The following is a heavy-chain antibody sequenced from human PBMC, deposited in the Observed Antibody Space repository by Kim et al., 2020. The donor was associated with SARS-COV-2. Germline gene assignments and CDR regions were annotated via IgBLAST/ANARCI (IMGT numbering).Heavy chain of an antibody. V-gene: IGHV4-31*03. CDR3: ARGGGNSHYYDSSGYHYFDY. CDR1: GGSISSGGYY. CDR2: IYYSGST. J-gene: IGHJ4*02. D-gene: IGHD3-22*01. Sequence: SETLSLTCTVSGGSISSGGYYWSWIRQHPGKGLEWIGYIYYSGSTYYNPSLKSRVTISVDTSKNQFSLKLSSVTAADTAVYYCARGGGNSHYYDSSGYHYFDYWGQGTLVTVSS.